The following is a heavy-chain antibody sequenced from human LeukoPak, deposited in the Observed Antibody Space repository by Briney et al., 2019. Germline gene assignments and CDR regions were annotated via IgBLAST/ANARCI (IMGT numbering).Heavy chain of an antibody. CDR2: ISSSGSTI. Sequence: GGSLRLSCAASGFTFSSYEMNWVRQAPGKGLEWVSYISSSGSTIYYADSVKGRFTISRDNAKNSLYLQMSSLRAEDTAVYYCARAQYYYDSSGIDYWGQGTLVTVSS. V-gene: IGHV3-48*03. J-gene: IGHJ4*02. CDR1: GFTFSSYE. D-gene: IGHD3-22*01. CDR3: ARAQYYYDSSGIDY.